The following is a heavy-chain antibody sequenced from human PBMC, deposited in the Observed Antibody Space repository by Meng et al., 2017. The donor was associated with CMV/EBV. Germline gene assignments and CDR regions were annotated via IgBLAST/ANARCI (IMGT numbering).Heavy chain of an antibody. CDR3: ARAYCSSTSCHNTSPFTYYYYGMDV. CDR1: GGTFSSYT. CDR2: IIPILGIA. D-gene: IGHD2-2*01. Sequence: SVKVSCKASGGTFSSYTISWVRQAPGQGLEWMGRIIPILGIANYAQKFQGRVTITADKSTSTAYMEVSSLRSEDTAVYYCARAYCSSTSCHNTSPFTYYYYGMDVWGQGTTVTVSS. V-gene: IGHV1-69*02. J-gene: IGHJ6*02.